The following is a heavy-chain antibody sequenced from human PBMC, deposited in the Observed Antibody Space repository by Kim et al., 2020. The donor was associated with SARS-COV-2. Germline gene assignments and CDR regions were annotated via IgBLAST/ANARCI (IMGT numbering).Heavy chain of an antibody. V-gene: IGHV3-15*04. J-gene: IGHJ4*02. CDR3: TTVGGHRSSCLEF. D-gene: IGHD6-13*01. CDR2: IERDVDGETT. CDR1: GFTFNDAW. Sequence: GGSLRLSCAASGFTFNDAWMSWARQAPGKGVEWIGRIERDVDGETTDYAAPVRGRFTISRDDSKNTLYLQMDGLKTEDTAVYYCTTVGGHRSSCLEFWGRGTLVTVSS.